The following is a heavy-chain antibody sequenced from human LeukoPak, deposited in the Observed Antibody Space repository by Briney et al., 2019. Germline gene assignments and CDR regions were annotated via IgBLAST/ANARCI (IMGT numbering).Heavy chain of an antibody. CDR1: GGSISSYY. V-gene: IGHV4-4*07. Sequence: SETLSLTCTVSGGSISSYYWSWIRQPAGRGLEWIGRIYTSGSTNYNPSLKSRVTISVDKSKNQFSLKLSSVTAADTAVYYCARAVAVAAPFDYWGQGTLATVSS. D-gene: IGHD6-19*01. CDR2: IYTSGST. CDR3: ARAVAVAAPFDY. J-gene: IGHJ4*02.